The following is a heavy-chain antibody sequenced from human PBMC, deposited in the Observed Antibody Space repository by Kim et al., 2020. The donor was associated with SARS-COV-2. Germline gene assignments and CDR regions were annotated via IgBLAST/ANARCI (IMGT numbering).Heavy chain of an antibody. CDR2: GST. V-gene: IGHV1-46*01. Sequence: GSTSYAQKFQGRVTMTRDTSTSTVYMELSSLRSEDTAVYYCARLSQTVDYWGQGTLVTVSS. CDR3: ARLSQTVDY. J-gene: IGHJ4*02.